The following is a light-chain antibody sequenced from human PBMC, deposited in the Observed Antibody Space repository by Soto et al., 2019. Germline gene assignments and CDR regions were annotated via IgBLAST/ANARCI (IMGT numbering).Light chain of an antibody. CDR2: GAS. CDR1: QGIRSD. Sequence: IQVTQSPSSLSASVGDRVTISCRAGQGIRSDLAWYQQKPGKVPKLLIYGASRLASGVPSRFSGSGFGTDFTLTISSLQPEDFATYYCLQDYSFPWAFGQGTKVE. J-gene: IGKJ1*01. V-gene: IGKV1-6*01. CDR3: LQDYSFPWA.